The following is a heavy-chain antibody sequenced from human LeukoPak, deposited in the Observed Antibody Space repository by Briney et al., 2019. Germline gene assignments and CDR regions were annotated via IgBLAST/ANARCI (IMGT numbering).Heavy chain of an antibody. D-gene: IGHD4-17*01. CDR1: GFTFSSYA. Sequence: WGALSLPCAASGFTFSSYAMHWVRQAPGKGLEWVAVISYDGSNKYYADSVKGRFTISRDNSKNTLYLQMNSLRAEDTAVYYCARDHARNSGDSFDYWGQGTLVTVSS. V-gene: IGHV3-30*04. CDR2: ISYDGSNK. CDR3: ARDHARNSGDSFDY. J-gene: IGHJ4*02.